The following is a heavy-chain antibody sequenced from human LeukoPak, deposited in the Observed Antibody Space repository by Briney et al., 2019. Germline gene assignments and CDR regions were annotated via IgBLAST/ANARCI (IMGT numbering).Heavy chain of an antibody. CDR3: AKRTHFFDP. J-gene: IGHJ5*02. CDR1: SGSVSSSNW. CDR2: IFHNGNI. Sequence: SETLSLTCTVSSGSVSSSNWWSWVRQSPGKGLEWIGEIFHNGNINYNPSLESRVTISVDKSKNEFSLKLRSVTAADTAVYYCAKRTHFFDPWGQGTLVTVSS. V-gene: IGHV4-4*02. D-gene: IGHD3-3*02.